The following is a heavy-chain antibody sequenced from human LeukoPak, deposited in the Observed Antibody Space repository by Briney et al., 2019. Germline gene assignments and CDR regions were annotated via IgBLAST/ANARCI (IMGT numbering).Heavy chain of an antibody. J-gene: IGHJ6*03. CDR2: IYSGGST. V-gene: IGHV3-53*01. Sequence: PGGSLRLSCAASGFTVSSNYMSWVRQAPGKGLEWVSVIYSGGSTYYEDSVKGRCTISRDNSKNMLYLQMNSLRAEDTAVYYCARYLMALSGYSSSWTYYYYYMDVWGKGTTVTISS. D-gene: IGHD6-13*01. CDR3: ARYLMALSGYSSSWTYYYYYMDV. CDR1: GFTVSSNY.